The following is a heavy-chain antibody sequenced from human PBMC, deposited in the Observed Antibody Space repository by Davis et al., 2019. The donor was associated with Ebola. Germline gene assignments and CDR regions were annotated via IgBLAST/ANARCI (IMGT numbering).Heavy chain of an antibody. V-gene: IGHV4-39*01. CDR3: ARGLGYSGYDFHY. CDR2: IYYSGST. D-gene: IGHD5-12*01. J-gene: IGHJ4*02. CDR1: GGSISSSSYY. Sequence: PSETLSLTCTVSGGSISSSSYYWGWIRQPPGKGLEWIGSIYYSGSTYYNPSLKSRVTISVDTSKNQFSLKLSSVTAADTAVYYCARGLGYSGYDFHYWGQGTLVTVSS.